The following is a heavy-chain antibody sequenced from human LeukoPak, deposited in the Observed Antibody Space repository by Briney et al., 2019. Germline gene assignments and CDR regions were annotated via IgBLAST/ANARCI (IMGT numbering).Heavy chain of an antibody. CDR3: ARVSHAYYFDY. CDR1: GGSFSGYY. V-gene: IGHV4-34*01. J-gene: IGHJ4*02. CDR2: INHSGST. Sequence: PSETLSLTCAVYGGSFSGYYWSWIRQPPGKGLEWIGEINHSGSTNYNPSLKSRVTISVDTSKNQFSLKLSSVTAADTAVYYCARVSHAYYFDYWGQGTLVTVSS.